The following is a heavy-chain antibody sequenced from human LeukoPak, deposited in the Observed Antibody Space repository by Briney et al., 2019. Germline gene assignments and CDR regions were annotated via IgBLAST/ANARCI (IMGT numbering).Heavy chain of an antibody. CDR2: IYHSGST. Sequence: PSETLSLTCTVSGYSISSGYYWGWIRQPPGKGLEWIGSIYHSGSTYYNPSLKSRVTISVDTSKNQFPLKLSSVTAADTAVYYCATGYCSGGSCYADDPSWFDPWGQGTLVTVSS. J-gene: IGHJ5*02. V-gene: IGHV4-38-2*02. CDR3: ATGYCSGGSCYADDPSWFDP. D-gene: IGHD2-15*01. CDR1: GYSISSGYY.